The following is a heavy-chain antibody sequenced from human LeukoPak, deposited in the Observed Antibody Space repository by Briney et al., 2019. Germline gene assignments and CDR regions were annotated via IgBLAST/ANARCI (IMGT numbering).Heavy chain of an antibody. D-gene: IGHD3-22*01. CDR1: GASVDTYY. Sequence: PSETLSLTCTVSGASVDTYYWGWVRQPPGKGLEWIGYIYTSGGTKYNPSLKSRVTISVDTSKNQFSLNLSSVTAADTAVYHCARHRTYDSLDIWGQGTMVTVSS. J-gene: IGHJ3*02. V-gene: IGHV4-4*09. CDR2: IYTSGGT. CDR3: ARHRTYDSLDI.